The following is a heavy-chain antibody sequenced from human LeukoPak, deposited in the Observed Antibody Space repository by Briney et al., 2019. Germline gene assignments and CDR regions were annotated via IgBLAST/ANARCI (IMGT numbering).Heavy chain of an antibody. V-gene: IGHV4-31*03. D-gene: IGHD2-2*01. CDR1: GGSISSGGYY. J-gene: IGHJ5*02. CDR3: ARRFCSSTSCYWHWFDP. CDR2: IYYSGST. Sequence: PSETLSLTCTVSGGSISSGGYYWSWIRQHPGKGLEWIGYIYYSGSTYYNPSLKSRVTISVDTSKNQFSLKLSSVTAADTAVYYCARRFCSSTSCYWHWFDPWGQGTLVTVSS.